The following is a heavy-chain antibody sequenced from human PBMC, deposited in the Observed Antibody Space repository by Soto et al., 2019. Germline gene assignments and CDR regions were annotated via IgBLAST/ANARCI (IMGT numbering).Heavy chain of an antibody. Sequence: SETLSLTCSVSGGSISSGYYYWSWIRQPPGKGLEWIGNIYYSGNTNYNPSLKSRVTISVDTSKNQFSLKLSSVTAADTAVYYCARVLRGATVWFDPWGQGTLVTVSS. CDR1: GGSISSGYYY. CDR3: ARVLRGATVWFDP. D-gene: IGHD1-26*01. V-gene: IGHV4-61*01. CDR2: IYYSGNT. J-gene: IGHJ5*02.